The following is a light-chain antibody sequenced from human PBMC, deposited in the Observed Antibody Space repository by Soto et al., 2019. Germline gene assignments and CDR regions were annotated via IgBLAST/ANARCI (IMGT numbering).Light chain of an antibody. CDR3: FSFTTDWTHV. CDR2: EVS. CDR1: SSDIGAYNY. Sequence: QSALTQPASVSGSPGQSITISCTGSSSDIGAYNYVSWFQQYPGKAPKFIISEVSNRPSGVSNRFSGSKSGTAASLTISGLQTEDEADYFCFSFTTDWTHVFGTGTKVTVL. V-gene: IGLV2-14*01. J-gene: IGLJ1*01.